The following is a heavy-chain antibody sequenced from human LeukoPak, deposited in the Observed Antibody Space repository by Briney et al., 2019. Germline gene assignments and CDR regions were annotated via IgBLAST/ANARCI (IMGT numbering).Heavy chain of an antibody. CDR1: GYTLNSYY. J-gene: IGHJ1*01. D-gene: IGHD3-10*02. V-gene: IGHV1-46*02. CDR3: ARGVFGELEKLMFQH. CDR2: INPSGGNT. Sequence: ASVKVSCKASGYTLNSYYIHWVRQAPGQGLEWMGIINPSGGNTRYPQKFQDRVTMTRDTSTSTVYMELSSLKSDDTAIYYCARGVFGELEKLMFQHWGQGTLVTVSS.